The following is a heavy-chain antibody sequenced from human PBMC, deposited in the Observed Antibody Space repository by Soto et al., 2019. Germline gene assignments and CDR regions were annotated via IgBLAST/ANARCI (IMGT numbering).Heavy chain of an antibody. D-gene: IGHD1-1*01. CDR2: IKAKIDGETT. Sequence: EVYLVESGGDLVEPGGSLRLSCEASRFMFSSAWMSWVRQAPGKGLEWVGRIKAKIDGETTYYAAFVQGRFIISRDDSKNSVFLEMNNLKTEDTAVYFCVEGWNDFWGQGTLVTVSS. J-gene: IGHJ4*02. CDR1: RFMFSSAW. CDR3: VEGWNDF. V-gene: IGHV3-15*01.